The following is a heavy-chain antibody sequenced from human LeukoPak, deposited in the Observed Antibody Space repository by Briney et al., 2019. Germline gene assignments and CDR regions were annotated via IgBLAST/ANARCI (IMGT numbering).Heavy chain of an antibody. CDR1: GFTFSSYA. J-gene: IGHJ4*02. Sequence: GGSLRLSCAASGFTFSSYAMSWVRQAPGKGLEWVSAISGSGGSTYYADSVKGRFTISRDNSKNTLYLQMNSLRAEDTAVYYCAKDWYEIVVVPAAPDYWGQGTLITVSS. V-gene: IGHV3-23*01. D-gene: IGHD2-2*01. CDR3: AKDWYEIVVVPAAPDY. CDR2: ISGSGGST.